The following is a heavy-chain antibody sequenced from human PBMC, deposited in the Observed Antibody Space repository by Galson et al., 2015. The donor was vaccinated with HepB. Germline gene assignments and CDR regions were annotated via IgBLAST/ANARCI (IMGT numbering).Heavy chain of an antibody. V-gene: IGHV4-61*01. CDR2: IYYGGST. CDR3: ARVGGGSYYRPDAFDI. CDR1: GGSVSSGSYY. Sequence: ETLSLTCTVSGGSVSSGSYYWSWIRQPPGKGLEWIGYIYYGGSTNYNPSLKSRVTISVDTSKNQFSLKLSSVTAADTAVYYCARVGGGSYYRPDAFDIWGQGTMVTVSS. J-gene: IGHJ3*02. D-gene: IGHD1-26*01.